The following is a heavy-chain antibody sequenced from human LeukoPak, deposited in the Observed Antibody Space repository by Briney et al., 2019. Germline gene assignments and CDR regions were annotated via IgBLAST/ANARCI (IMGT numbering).Heavy chain of an antibody. CDR3: ARDPDFDCLLAHYYYYGMDV. CDR1: GFTFSSYA. CDR2: ISYDGSNK. J-gene: IGHJ6*02. Sequence: PGRSLRLSCAASGFTFSSYAMHWVRQAAGKGVEWVAVISYDGSNKYYADCVKGRFTISRDNSKNTLYLQITSLRAEDTAVYYCARDPDFDCLLAHYYYYGMDVCGQGPTVTVSS. V-gene: IGHV3-30-3*01. D-gene: IGHD3-9*01.